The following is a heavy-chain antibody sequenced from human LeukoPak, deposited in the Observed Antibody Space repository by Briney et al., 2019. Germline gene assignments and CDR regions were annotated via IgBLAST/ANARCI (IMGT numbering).Heavy chain of an antibody. CDR3: ARESRESKLANYFYDSSGFSNIDY. V-gene: IGHV3-23*01. CDR2: ITGRGDST. D-gene: IGHD3-22*01. CDR1: GFTFSSSV. Sequence: GGSLRLSCAASGFTFSSSVMSWVRQAPGKGLEWVSTITGRGDSTYYADSVEGRFTISRDNSRNTLYLQMSSLRAEDTAVYYCARESRESKLANYFYDSSGFSNIDYWGQGTLVTVSS. J-gene: IGHJ4*02.